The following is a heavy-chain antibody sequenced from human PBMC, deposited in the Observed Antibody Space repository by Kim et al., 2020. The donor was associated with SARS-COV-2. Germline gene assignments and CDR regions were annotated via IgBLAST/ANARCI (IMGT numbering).Heavy chain of an antibody. CDR1: GFTFSGDA. CDR2: ISYDGSNK. D-gene: IGHD6-19*01. V-gene: IGHV3-30*04. J-gene: IGHJ4*02. Sequence: GGSLRLSCAASGFTFSGDAMHWVRQAPGKGLEWVAVISYDGSNKYYADSVKGRFTISRDNSKNTLYLQMNSLRPEDTAVYYCARDKQWLPDYWGQGTLVTVSS. CDR3: ARDKQWLPDY.